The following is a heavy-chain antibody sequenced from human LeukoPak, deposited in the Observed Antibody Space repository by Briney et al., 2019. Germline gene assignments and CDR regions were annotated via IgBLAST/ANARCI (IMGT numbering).Heavy chain of an antibody. Sequence: GGSLRLSCAASGFTFSSYAMSWVRQAPGKGLEWVSAISGSGGGTYYADSVKGRFTISRDNSKNTLYLQMNSLRAEDTAVYYCAKGPSSGWYRYWGQGTLVTVSS. CDR1: GFTFSSYA. CDR3: AKGPSSGWYRY. V-gene: IGHV3-23*01. D-gene: IGHD6-19*01. J-gene: IGHJ4*02. CDR2: ISGSGGGT.